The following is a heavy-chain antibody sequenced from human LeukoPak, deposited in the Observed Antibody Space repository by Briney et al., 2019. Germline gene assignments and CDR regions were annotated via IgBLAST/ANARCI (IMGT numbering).Heavy chain of an antibody. CDR2: IYSGGAT. CDR1: GFTFSSYA. Sequence: PGGSLRLSCAASGFTFSSYAMSCVRQAPGKGLEWVSAIYSGGATYYADYVKGRFTVSRDDSKNTLYLQMYRLRGEDTAMYYCVSQKWLCGFDIWGQGTMVTVSS. V-gene: IGHV3-23*05. D-gene: IGHD3-22*01. J-gene: IGHJ3*02. CDR3: VSQKWLCGFDI.